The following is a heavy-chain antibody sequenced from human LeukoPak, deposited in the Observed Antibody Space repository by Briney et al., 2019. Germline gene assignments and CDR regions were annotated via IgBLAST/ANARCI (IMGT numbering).Heavy chain of an antibody. CDR1: GYSFTSYG. V-gene: IGHV1-18*01. CDR3: ARGGRDGMDV. Sequence: ASVTVSFTASGYSFTSYGFTWVRRAPGQGLEWMGWVSAYDGSPNYAKKIRGRVTMTTDASKNTVYMELRSLRFDDTAVYYSARGGRDGMDVWGQGTTVTVSS. CDR2: VSAYDGSP. J-gene: IGHJ6*02. D-gene: IGHD3-10*01.